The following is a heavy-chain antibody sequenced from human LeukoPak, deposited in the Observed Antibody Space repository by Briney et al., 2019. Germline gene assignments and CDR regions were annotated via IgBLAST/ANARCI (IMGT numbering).Heavy chain of an antibody. CDR3: ARGYYYDSSGYYPNHAFDI. CDR1: GGTISSYY. CDR2: IYTSGST. Sequence: PSETLSLTCTVSGGTISSYYWSWIRQPAGKGLEWIGRIYTSGSTNYNPSLKSRVTMSVDTSKNQFSLKLSSVTAADTAVYYCARGYYYDSSGYYPNHAFDIWGQGTMVTASS. D-gene: IGHD3-22*01. V-gene: IGHV4-4*07. J-gene: IGHJ3*02.